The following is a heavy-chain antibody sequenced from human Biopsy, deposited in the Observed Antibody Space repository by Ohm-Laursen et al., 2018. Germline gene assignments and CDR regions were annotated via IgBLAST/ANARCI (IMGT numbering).Heavy chain of an antibody. CDR1: GFTFSDHN. J-gene: IGHJ3*01. CDR2: ICSSATYK. D-gene: IGHD3-16*01. CDR3: VKDGGQTAPYSFDV. V-gene: IGHV3-33*06. Sequence: SLRVSCAASGFTFSDHNMHWVRAAPARGLAWVAFICSSATYKAYADSAKGRFTVSRVNSKNTVYLQMNSLSADDTAIYSCVKDGGQTAPYSFDVWGQGTMVTVSS.